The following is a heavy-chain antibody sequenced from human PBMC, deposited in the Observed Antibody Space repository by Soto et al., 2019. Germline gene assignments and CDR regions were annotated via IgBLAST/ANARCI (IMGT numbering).Heavy chain of an antibody. D-gene: IGHD5-12*01. CDR2: INHGGST. Sequence: QVHLQQWGAGLLKPSETLSLTGAVYGESFIGYYWTWIRQSPGKGLEWIGEINHGGSTNYNPSLKSRVTISIDTSKNQFSLKLTSVTAADTSVYYCARTDIVTTNWFDPWGQGTLVTLSS. V-gene: IGHV4-34*01. CDR1: GESFIGYY. CDR3: ARTDIVTTNWFDP. J-gene: IGHJ5*02.